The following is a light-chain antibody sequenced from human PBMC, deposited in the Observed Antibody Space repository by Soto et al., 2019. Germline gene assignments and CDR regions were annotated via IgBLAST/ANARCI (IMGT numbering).Light chain of an antibody. J-gene: IGKJ1*01. CDR1: QRVLYSSNNKNY. CDR2: WTS. CDR3: QQYYRTPPT. Sequence: DIVMTQSPDSLAVSLGERATINCKSSQRVLYSSNNKNYLAWYHQKPGQPPKLLIYWTSTPESGVPDRFSGSGSGTDFTLTISSLQAEDVAVYYCQQYYRTPPTFGQGTKVEIK. V-gene: IGKV4-1*01.